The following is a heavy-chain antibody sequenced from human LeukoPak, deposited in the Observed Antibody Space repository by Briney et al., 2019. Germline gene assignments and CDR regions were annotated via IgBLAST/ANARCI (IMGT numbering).Heavy chain of an antibody. CDR2: IYHAGST. D-gene: IGHD2-8*02. V-gene: IGHV4-31*03. CDR3: ARATHHPASTGGPYMDV. Sequence: SETLSLTCTVSGGSISSGGYFWSWIRQHPGKGLEWIAHIYHAGSTHDNPSLRGRVAISLDTSANQFSLRLSSLTAADTAVYFCARATHHPASTGGPYMDVWGQGTTVTVSS. CDR1: GGSISSGGYF. J-gene: IGHJ6*03.